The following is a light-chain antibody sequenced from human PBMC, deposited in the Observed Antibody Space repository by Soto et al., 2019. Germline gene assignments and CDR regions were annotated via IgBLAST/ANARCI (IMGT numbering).Light chain of an antibody. J-gene: IGKJ5*01. CDR1: QSISSY. CDR2: AAY. V-gene: IGKV1-39*01. Sequence: DIQITQSPASLCTWILDRLTLTFRASQSISSYVNWYQQKPGKARKLLIYAAYSLQSGVTPTFSGSGSGTDFTITISSLKTEDFATYYCQPSYSTPRTVGPGTRLENK. CDR3: QPSYSTPRT.